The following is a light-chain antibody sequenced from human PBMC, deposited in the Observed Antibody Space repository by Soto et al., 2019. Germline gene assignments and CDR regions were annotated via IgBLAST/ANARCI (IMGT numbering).Light chain of an antibody. Sequence: QSALTQPASVSGSPGQSITISCTGTSSDVGGYSYVSWYQQHPGKAPKLMIYEATNRPSGVSTRFSGSKSGNTASLTISGLQAEDEAYYYCSSYTSANTGVFGTGTKVTVL. CDR2: EAT. CDR3: SSYTSANTGV. J-gene: IGLJ1*01. CDR1: SSDVGGYSY. V-gene: IGLV2-14*01.